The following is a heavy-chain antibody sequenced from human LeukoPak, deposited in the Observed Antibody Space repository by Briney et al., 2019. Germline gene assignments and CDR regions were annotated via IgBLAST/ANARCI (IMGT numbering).Heavy chain of an antibody. Sequence: PGGSLRLSCAASGFTFSSYAMTWVRQAPGKGLEWVSVISGSAGNTHYADSVKGRFTISRGNSKNTVYLEMNSLRAEDTAVYYCAKKGYNWNDCLDYWGQGTLVTVSS. D-gene: IGHD1-20*01. CDR1: GFTFSSYA. V-gene: IGHV3-23*01. CDR3: AKKGYNWNDCLDY. J-gene: IGHJ4*02. CDR2: ISGSAGNT.